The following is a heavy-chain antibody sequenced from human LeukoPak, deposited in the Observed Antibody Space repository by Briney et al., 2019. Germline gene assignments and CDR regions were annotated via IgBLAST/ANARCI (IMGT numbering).Heavy chain of an antibody. Sequence: GGSLRLSCAASGFTFSSYWMSWVRQAPGKGLEWVANIKQDGSEKYYVDSVKGRFTISRDNDKNSLYLQMNSVRAEDTAVYYCARGLAAAGNRWFDPWGQGTLVTVSS. CDR1: GFTFSSYW. CDR2: IKQDGSEK. CDR3: ARGLAAAGNRWFDP. J-gene: IGHJ5*02. V-gene: IGHV3-7*01. D-gene: IGHD6-13*01.